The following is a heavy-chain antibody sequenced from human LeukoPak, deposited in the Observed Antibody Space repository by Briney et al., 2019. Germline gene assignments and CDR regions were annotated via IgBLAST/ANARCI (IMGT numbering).Heavy chain of an antibody. CDR3: ARHKYASGSAGAFDI. CDR2: IFYSGST. Sequence: SETLSLTCTVSGGVLTSGSYFGRWLRQPPGKGLEWGGYIFYSGSTNYNPSLKSRVTISVDTSKNQFSLKLSSVTAADTAVYYCARHKYASGSAGAFDIWGQGTMVTVSS. CDR1: GGVLTSGSYF. D-gene: IGHD3-10*01. V-gene: IGHV4-61*01. J-gene: IGHJ3*02.